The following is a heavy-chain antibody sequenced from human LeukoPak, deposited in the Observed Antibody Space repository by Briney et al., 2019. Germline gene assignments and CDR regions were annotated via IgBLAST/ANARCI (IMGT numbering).Heavy chain of an antibody. CDR3: ARARSSGWERDY. J-gene: IGHJ4*02. CDR1: GFTFSDYW. V-gene: IGHV3-7*03. D-gene: IGHD6-19*01. CDR2: IKQDGSEK. Sequence: SLRLSCAASGFTFSDYWMSWVRQAPGKGLEWVANIKQDGSEKYYVDSVKGRFTISRDNAKNSLYLQMNSLRAEDTAVYYCARARSSGWERDYWGQGTLVTVSS.